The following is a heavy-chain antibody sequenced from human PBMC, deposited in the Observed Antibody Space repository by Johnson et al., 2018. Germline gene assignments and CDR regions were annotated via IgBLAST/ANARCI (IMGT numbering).Heavy chain of an antibody. CDR1: AFTFSNAW. CDR3: TTLTLHSGDDFYYYYGMDV. J-gene: IGHJ6*02. V-gene: IGHV3-15*01. CDR2: IKSKTDGGTT. D-gene: IGHD5-12*01. Sequence: VQLVQSGGGLVKPGGSLRLSCSSSAFTFSNAWMSWVRQAPGKGLEWVGRIKSKTDGGTTDYAAPVKGRFTISRDDSKNTLDLQMNSMKTEDTSVYYCTTLTLHSGDDFYYYYGMDVWGQGTTVTVSS.